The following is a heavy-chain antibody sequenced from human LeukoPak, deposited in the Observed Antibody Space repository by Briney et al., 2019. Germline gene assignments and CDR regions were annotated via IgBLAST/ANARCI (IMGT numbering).Heavy chain of an antibody. Sequence: GGSLRLSCAASGFTFSSYGIHWFRQAPGKGLEWVGFIRSKAYGGTTEYAASVKGRFTISRDDSKSIAYLQMNSLKTEDTAVYYCTRSTLDYWGQGTLVTVSS. V-gene: IGHV3-49*03. CDR1: GFTFSSYG. CDR2: IRSKAYGGTT. D-gene: IGHD5/OR15-5a*01. CDR3: TRSTLDY. J-gene: IGHJ4*02.